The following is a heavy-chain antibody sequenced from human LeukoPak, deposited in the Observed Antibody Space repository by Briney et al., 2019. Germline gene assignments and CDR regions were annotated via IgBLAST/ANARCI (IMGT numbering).Heavy chain of an antibody. J-gene: IGHJ6*03. D-gene: IGHD2-21*02. Sequence: PSQTLSLTCTVSGGSVNSGRYYRTWIRPPAGKGLEWIGRLYTNDNTNYNPSLESRVSISLDTSKSQFYLQLTSVTAADTAVYFCARGVVTDDYYMDVWGKGTTVTVSS. CDR2: LYTNDNT. CDR1: GGSVNSGRYY. V-gene: IGHV4-61*02. CDR3: ARGVVTDDYYMDV.